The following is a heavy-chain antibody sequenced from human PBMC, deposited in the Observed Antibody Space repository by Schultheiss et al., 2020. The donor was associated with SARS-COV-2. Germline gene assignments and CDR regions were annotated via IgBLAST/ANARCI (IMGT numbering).Heavy chain of an antibody. Sequence: SETLSLTCTVSGGSISSYYWSWIRQPAGKGLEWIGYIYYSGSTNYNPSLKSRVTMSVDTSKNQFSLKLSSVTAADTAVYYCAREGLYDYVWGSYRYFDYWGQGTLVTVSS. CDR3: AREGLYDYVWGSYRYFDY. CDR2: IYYSGST. D-gene: IGHD3-16*02. J-gene: IGHJ4*02. V-gene: IGHV4-59*12. CDR1: GGSISSYY.